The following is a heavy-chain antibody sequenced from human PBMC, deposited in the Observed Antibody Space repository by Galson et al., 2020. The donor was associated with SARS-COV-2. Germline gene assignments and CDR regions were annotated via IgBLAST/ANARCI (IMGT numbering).Heavy chain of an antibody. V-gene: IGHV1-2*02. CDR3: ARDVPGGRGFDAFDI. CDR1: GYTFTGYH. D-gene: IGHD3-16*01. CDR2: INHKSGAT. J-gene: IGHJ3*02. Sequence: ASVKVSCKASGYTFTGYHIHWVRQAPGHGLEWMGWINHKSGATKYPQKFLGRVTMTRDTSIITAYMELSSLRSDDTAVYYCARDVPGGRGFDAFDIWGQVTLVTVAS.